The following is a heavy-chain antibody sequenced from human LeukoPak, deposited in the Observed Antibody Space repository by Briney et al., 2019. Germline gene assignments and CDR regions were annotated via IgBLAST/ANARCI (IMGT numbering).Heavy chain of an antibody. J-gene: IGHJ4*02. Sequence: GRSLGLSCAASGFSFSTYGMHWVRQAPGKGLEWVAVIWYDGRTENYADSVKGRFTISRDNSKSTLCLQMNSLRAEDTAVYYCAKQLGYCSDGSCYFPYWGQGTLVTVSS. CDR2: IWYDGRTE. CDR3: AKQLGYCSDGSCYFPY. V-gene: IGHV3-33*06. D-gene: IGHD2-15*01. CDR1: GFSFSTYG.